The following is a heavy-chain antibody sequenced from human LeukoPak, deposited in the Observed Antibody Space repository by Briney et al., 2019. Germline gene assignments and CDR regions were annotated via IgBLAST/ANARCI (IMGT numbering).Heavy chain of an antibody. V-gene: IGHV4-39*01. CDR3: ASNRPGYSSSWYRGYFDY. J-gene: IGHJ4*02. Sequence: SETLSLTCTVSGGSISSSSYYWGWIRQPPGKGLEWIGSIYYSGSTYYNPSLKSRVTIYVDTSKNQFSLKLSSVTAADTAVYYCASNRPGYSSSWYRGYFDYWGQGTLVTVSS. CDR1: GGSISSSSYY. CDR2: IYYSGST. D-gene: IGHD6-13*01.